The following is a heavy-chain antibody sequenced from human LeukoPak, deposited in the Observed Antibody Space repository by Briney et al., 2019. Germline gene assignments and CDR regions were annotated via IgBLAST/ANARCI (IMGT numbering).Heavy chain of an antibody. CDR1: GGALSSGGYY. V-gene: IGHV4-30-2*01. Sequence: SETLSLTCTVSGGALSSGGYYWTWIRQPPGKGLEWIGNIYHGGTPYYNPSLKSRVTLSVDRSKNQFSLKMTSVTAADTAVYYCASRSYYYDSSGYSEYFQHWGQGTLVTVSS. J-gene: IGHJ1*01. CDR3: ASRSYYYDSSGYSEYFQH. D-gene: IGHD3-22*01. CDR2: IYHGGTP.